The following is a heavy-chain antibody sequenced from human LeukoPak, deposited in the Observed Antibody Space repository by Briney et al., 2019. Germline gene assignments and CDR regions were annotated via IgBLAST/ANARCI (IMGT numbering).Heavy chain of an antibody. CDR3: ARGRDRSKAGDR. D-gene: IGHD5-24*01. V-gene: IGHV4-34*01. CDR1: GGSCDDYY. J-gene: IGHJ5*02. Sequence: SETLSLTCAVYGGSCDDYYCSWIRQPPGKGLEWIGEIHPSGIFYYNSSLVSRVSISIGTSKSQFSLRLTSVTAADTAFYYCARGRDRSKAGDRWGQGSLVTVSS. CDR2: IHPSGIF.